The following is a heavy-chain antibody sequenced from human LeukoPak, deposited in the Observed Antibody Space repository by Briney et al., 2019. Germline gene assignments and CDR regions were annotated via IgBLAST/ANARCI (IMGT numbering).Heavy chain of an antibody. CDR2: INPNSGGT. J-gene: IGHJ3*02. CDR3: AREAAAGTSAFDI. Sequence: GASVKVSCKASGYTFTGYYMHWVRQAPGQGLEWMGRINPNSGGTNYAQKFQDRVTMTRDTSISTTYMELSRLRSDDTAVYYCAREAAAGTSAFDIWGQGTMVTVSS. D-gene: IGHD6-13*01. CDR1: GYTFTGYY. V-gene: IGHV1-2*06.